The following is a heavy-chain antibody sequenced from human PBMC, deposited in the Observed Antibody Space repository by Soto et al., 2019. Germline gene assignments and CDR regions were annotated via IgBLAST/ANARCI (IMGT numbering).Heavy chain of an antibody. D-gene: IGHD6-13*01. J-gene: IGHJ4*02. CDR1: GYTFDSHE. CDR2: ISGSGTT. CDR3: ARGGIH. V-gene: IGHV3-48*03. Sequence: GGSLRLSCVASGYTFDSHEMNWIRQTPGKGLEWISSISGSGTTKYADSVKGRFTISRDNAHKSIYLEMNSLRVEDTGVYYCARGGIHWGQGALVTVSS.